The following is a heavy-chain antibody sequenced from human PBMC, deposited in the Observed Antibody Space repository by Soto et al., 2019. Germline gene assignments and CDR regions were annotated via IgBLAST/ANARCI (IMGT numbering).Heavy chain of an antibody. V-gene: IGHV3-9*01. CDR1: GCPVVDYA. Sequence: GGSLRLSCAAAGCPVVDYAMHWVRQAPGKGLEWVSGISWNSETIDYADSVKGRFTISRDNAKSSLFLQMNSLRPDDTALYYCAKDMKWGGMTTIHYFDSWGQGTLVTVSS. D-gene: IGHD4-17*01. CDR3: AKDMKWGGMTTIHYFDS. J-gene: IGHJ4*02. CDR2: ISWNSETI.